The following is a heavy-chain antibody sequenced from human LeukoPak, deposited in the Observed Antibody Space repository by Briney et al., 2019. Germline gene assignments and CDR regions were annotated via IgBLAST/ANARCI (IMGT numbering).Heavy chain of an antibody. CDR3: TTGGLRFLATLDS. CDR1: GFTFSYSC. V-gene: IGHV3-15*01. Sequence: GGSLRLSCAVSGFTFSYSCVSWVRHAPGKGLEWVGRLKRKDDGGTTEYAAAVKGRFTISRDESKNTLYLQMNSLSTDDTAVYYCTTGGLRFLATLDSWGQGTVVTVSS. CDR2: LKRKDDGGTT. D-gene: IGHD3-3*01. J-gene: IGHJ4*02.